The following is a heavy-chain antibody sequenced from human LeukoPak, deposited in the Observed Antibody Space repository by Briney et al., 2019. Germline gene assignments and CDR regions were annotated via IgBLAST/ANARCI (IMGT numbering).Heavy chain of an antibody. CDR2: IWYDGSNK. D-gene: IGHD2-2*01. CDR3: ANPFSTSSYYVFDY. V-gene: IGHV3-33*06. Sequence: GGSLRLSCAVSGFTFSSYGMHWVRQAPGKGLEWVAVIWYDGSNKYYADSVKGRFIISRDNSKNTLYLQMNSLRAEDTAVYYCANPFSTSSYYVFDYWGQGTLVTVSS. J-gene: IGHJ4*02. CDR1: GFTFSSYG.